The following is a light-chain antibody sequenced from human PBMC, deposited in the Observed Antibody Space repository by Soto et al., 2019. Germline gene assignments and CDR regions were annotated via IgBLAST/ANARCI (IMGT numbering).Light chain of an antibody. J-gene: IGKJ4*01. CDR2: GAS. Sequence: EVVLTQSPGTLSLSPGERATLSCRASQSVSSNYLAWYQQRPGQAPRLLIYGASSRATGIPDRFSGSGSGTDFTLTISRLEPEDFAVYYCQQYGSSPGTFGGGTK. CDR3: QQYGSSPGT. CDR1: QSVSSNY. V-gene: IGKV3-20*01.